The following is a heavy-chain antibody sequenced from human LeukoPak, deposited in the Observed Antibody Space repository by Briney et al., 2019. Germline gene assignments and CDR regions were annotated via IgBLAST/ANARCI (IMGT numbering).Heavy chain of an antibody. CDR2: IRSKANSYAT. V-gene: IGHV3-73*01. CDR3: TRHVVGYFDY. CDR1: GFTFSGSA. J-gene: IGHJ4*02. Sequence: GGSLKLCCAASGFTFSGSAMHWVRQASGKGLEWVGRIRSKANSYATAYAASVKGRFTISRDDSKNTAYLQMNSLKTEDTAVYYCTRHVVGYFDYWGQGTLVTVSS.